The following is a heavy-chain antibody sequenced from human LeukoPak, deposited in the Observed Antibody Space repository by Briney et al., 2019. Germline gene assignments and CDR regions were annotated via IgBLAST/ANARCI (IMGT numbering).Heavy chain of an antibody. CDR3: ARGAGSGSYGSMVYFDY. J-gene: IGHJ4*02. CDR1: GYTSASYD. CDR2: ITVYNGNT. V-gene: IGHV1-18*01. D-gene: IGHD1-26*01. Sequence: ASVKVSCKASGYTSASYDIIWVRQAPGQGLEWMGWITVYNGNTKYAQKLQGRVTMTTDTSTNTAYMELRSLRSDDTAVYYCARGAGSGSYGSMVYFDYWGQGTLVSVSS.